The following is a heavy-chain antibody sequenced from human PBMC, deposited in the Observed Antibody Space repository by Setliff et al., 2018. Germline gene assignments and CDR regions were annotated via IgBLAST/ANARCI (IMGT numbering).Heavy chain of an antibody. J-gene: IGHJ6*02. CDR1: EFKFSSYW. CDR3: ARVSSSSWIRNYYYYYYGMDV. V-gene: IGHV3-74*01. CDR2: INSDGSST. Sequence: LSCATSEFKFSSYWMHWVRQAPGKGLVWVSRINSDGSSTSYADSVKGRFTISRDNAKNTLYLQMNSLRAEDTAVYYCARVSSSSWIRNYYYYYYGMDVWGQGTTVTVSS. D-gene: IGHD6-13*01.